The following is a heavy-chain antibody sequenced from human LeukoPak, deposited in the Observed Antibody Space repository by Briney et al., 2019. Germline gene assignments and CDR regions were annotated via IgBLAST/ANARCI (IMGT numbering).Heavy chain of an antibody. CDR1: GGTFSSYA. CDR2: IIPILGIA. D-gene: IGHD2-2*01. V-gene: IGHV1-69*04. CDR3: ARDIEGWVVPAALVGFDP. J-gene: IGHJ5*02. Sequence: SVEVSCKASGGTFSSYAISWVRQAPGQGLEWMGRIIPILGIANYAQKFQGRVTITADESTSTAYMELSSLRSEDTAVYYCARDIEGWVVPAALVGFDPWGQGTLVTVSS.